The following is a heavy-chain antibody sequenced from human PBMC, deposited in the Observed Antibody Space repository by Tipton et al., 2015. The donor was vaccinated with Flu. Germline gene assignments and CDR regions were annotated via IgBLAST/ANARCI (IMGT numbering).Heavy chain of an antibody. Sequence: VQLVQSGGGLVKPGGSLRLSCAASGFTFSRSRMNWVRQAPGKGLEWVSSITGSSTYIYNADSVKGRFTVSRDNAKNSLYLQMNSLRAEDTAVYYCAKPSNWGSGYYFDYWGQGTLVTVSS. D-gene: IGHD7-27*01. CDR3: AKPSNWGSGYYFDY. V-gene: IGHV3-21*01. J-gene: IGHJ4*02. CDR1: GFTFSRSR. CDR2: ITGSSTYI.